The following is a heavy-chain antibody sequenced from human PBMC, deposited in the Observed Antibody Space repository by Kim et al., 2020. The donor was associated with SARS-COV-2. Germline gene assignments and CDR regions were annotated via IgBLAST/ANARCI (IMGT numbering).Heavy chain of an antibody. CDR1: GGSFSGYY. D-gene: IGHD2-2*01. V-gene: IGHV4-34*01. J-gene: IGHJ4*02. Sequence: SETLSLTCAVYGGSFSGYYWSWIRQPPGKGLEWIGEINHSGSTNYNPSLKSRVTISVDTSKNQFSLKLSSVTAADTAVYYCAREGSTSNSFDYWGQGTL. CDR2: INHSGST. CDR3: AREGSTSNSFDY.